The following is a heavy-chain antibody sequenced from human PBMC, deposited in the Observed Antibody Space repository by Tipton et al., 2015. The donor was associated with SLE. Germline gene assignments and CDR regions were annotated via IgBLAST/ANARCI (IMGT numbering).Heavy chain of an antibody. CDR3: ARVKDYHLWVDP. CDR2: IYFTGRT. CDR1: GGSLSSVIYY. V-gene: IGHV4-31*03. Sequence: TLSLTCTVSGGSLSSVIYYWTWIRQHPGKGLEWIGYIYFTGRTYYNPSLKSRLTISLDTSKNQFSLKMSSVTAADTAAYYCARVKDYHLWVDPWGQGTLVTVSS. J-gene: IGHJ5*02. D-gene: IGHD4-11*01.